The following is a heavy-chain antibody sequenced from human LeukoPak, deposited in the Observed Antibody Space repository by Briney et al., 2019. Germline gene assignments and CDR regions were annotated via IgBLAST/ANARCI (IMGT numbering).Heavy chain of an antibody. CDR3: ASDDGATGYCSSSSCPLHK. CDR1: GYTFTSYA. D-gene: IGHD2-2*01. V-gene: IGHV1-3*01. J-gene: IGHJ4*02. CDR2: INAGNGNT. Sequence: ASVKVSCKASGYTFTSYAMHWVRQAPGQRLEWMGWINAGNGNTKYSQKFQGRVTITRDTSASTAYMELSSLRSEDTAVYFCASDDGATGYCSSSSCPLHKWGQGTLVTVSS.